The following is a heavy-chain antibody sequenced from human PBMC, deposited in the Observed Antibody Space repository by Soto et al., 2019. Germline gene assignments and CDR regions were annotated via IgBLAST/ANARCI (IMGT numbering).Heavy chain of an antibody. CDR3: ATIGGHYYGSGSYYK. D-gene: IGHD3-10*01. CDR1: SGSISSSNW. CDR2: IYHSGST. V-gene: IGHV4-4*02. J-gene: IGHJ4*02. Sequence: SETLSLTCAVSSGSISSSNWWSWVRQPPGKGLEWIGEIYHSGSTNYNPSLKSRVTISVDKSKNQFSLKLSSVTAADTAVYYCATIGGHYYGSGSYYKWGQGTLVTVSS.